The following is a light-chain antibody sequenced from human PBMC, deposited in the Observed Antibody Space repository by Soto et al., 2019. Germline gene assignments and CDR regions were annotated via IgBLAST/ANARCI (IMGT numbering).Light chain of an antibody. CDR1: QNISSY. CDR2: SAS. V-gene: IGKV1-39*01. Sequence: DIQMTQSPSSLSASVGDRVTITCRASQNISSYLNWYQQKPGKAPNLLIYSASKLHSGVPSRFSGSGSGTDFTLIISSLQPEDFATYYCQQSSSNPLTFGGGTRV. J-gene: IGKJ4*01. CDR3: QQSSSNPLT.